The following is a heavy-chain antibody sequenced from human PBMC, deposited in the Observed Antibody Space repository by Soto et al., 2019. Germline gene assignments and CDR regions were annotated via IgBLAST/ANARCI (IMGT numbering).Heavy chain of an antibody. CDR2: ISSSSSYI. CDR3: ARDPTARPEGVFXY. V-gene: IGHV3-21*01. D-gene: IGHD4-4*01. J-gene: IGHJ4*02. Sequence: SLRLSCAASGFTFSSYSMNWVRQAPGKGLEWVSSISSSSSYIYYADSVKGRFTISRDNAKNSLYLQMNSLRAEDTAVYYCARDPTARPEGVFXYWGQGTLVTVSS. CDR1: GFTFSSYS.